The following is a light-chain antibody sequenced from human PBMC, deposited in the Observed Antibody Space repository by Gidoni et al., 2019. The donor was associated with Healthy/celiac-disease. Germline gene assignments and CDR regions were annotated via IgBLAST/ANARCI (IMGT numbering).Light chain of an antibody. CDR2: EGS. CDR3: CSYAGSSTFYV. Sequence: QSALTQPASVSGSPGQSITISGTGHSSDVGSYNLVSWSTQHPGKAPKLMIYEGSKRPSVVSNRFSGSKSGNTASLTISVLHAEDEADYYCCSYAGSSTFYVFGTGTKVTVL. J-gene: IGLJ1*01. V-gene: IGLV2-23*01. CDR1: SSDVGSYNL.